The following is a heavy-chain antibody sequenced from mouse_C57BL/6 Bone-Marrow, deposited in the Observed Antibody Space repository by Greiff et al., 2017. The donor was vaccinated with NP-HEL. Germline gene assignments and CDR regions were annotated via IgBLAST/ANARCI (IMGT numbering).Heavy chain of an antibody. CDR3: SRWTYYGNYGETWFAY. CDR2: INPSSGYT. V-gene: IGHV1-7*01. D-gene: IGHD2-10*01. CDR1: GYTFTSYW. J-gene: IGHJ3*01. Sequence: QVQLQQSGAELAKPGASVKLSCKASGYTFTSYWMHWVKQRPGQGLEWIGYINPSSGYTKYNQKFKDKATLTADKSSSTAYMQLSSLTYEDSAVYYCSRWTYYGNYGETWFAYWGQGTLVTVSA.